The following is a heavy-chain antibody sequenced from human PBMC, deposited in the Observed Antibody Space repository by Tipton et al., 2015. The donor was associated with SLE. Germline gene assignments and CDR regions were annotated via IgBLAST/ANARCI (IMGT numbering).Heavy chain of an antibody. V-gene: IGHV4-31*03. Sequence: TLSLTCTVSGGSISSGGYYWSWIRQHPGKGLEWIGYIYYSGSTNYNPSLKSRVTMSVDTSKNQFSLKLSSVTAADTAVYYCARDLWLYYYDSTEAFDYWGQGTLVTVSS. D-gene: IGHD3-22*01. J-gene: IGHJ4*02. CDR3: ARDLWLYYYDSTEAFDY. CDR1: GGSISSGGYY. CDR2: IYYSGST.